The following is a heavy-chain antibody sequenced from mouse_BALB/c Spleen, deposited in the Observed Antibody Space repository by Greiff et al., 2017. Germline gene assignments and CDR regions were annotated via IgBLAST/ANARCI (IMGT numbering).Heavy chain of an antibody. V-gene: IGHV1S22*01. CDR1: GYTFTSYW. CDR2: IYPGSGST. Sequence: LQQPGSELVRPGASMKLSCKASGYTFTSYWMHWVKQRHGQGLEWIGNIYPGSGSTNYDEKFKSKGTLTVDTSSSTAYMHLSSLTSEDSAVYYCITTATAWFAYWGQGTLVTVSA. J-gene: IGHJ3*01. CDR3: ITTATAWFAY. D-gene: IGHD1-2*01.